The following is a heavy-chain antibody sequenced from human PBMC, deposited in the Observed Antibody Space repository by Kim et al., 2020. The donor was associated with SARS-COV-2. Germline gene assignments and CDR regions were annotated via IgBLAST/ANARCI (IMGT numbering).Heavy chain of an antibody. CDR2: YN. J-gene: IGHJ4*02. Sequence: YNEYAVSVNSRVTINPDTSKNQFSLQLNSVTPEDTAVFYCARSSNSYLDYWGQGTLVTVSS. CDR3: ARSSNSYLDY. V-gene: IGHV6-1*01. D-gene: IGHD3-16*02.